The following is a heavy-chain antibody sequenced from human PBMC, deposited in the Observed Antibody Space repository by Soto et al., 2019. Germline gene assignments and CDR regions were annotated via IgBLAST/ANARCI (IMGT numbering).Heavy chain of an antibody. CDR1: GYSFTSLD. Sequence: QVQLVQSGAEVREPGASVKVSCKASGYSFTSLDINWVRQTAGQGLEWMGWMEPSTGRTGYAQKFQGRVTMTMDTTINTAYMELTTLTSDDTAFYYCARGVSAGVDYWGKGTLVTVSS. CDR2: MEPSTGRT. J-gene: IGHJ4*02. V-gene: IGHV1-8*01. D-gene: IGHD1-26*01. CDR3: ARGVSAGVDY.